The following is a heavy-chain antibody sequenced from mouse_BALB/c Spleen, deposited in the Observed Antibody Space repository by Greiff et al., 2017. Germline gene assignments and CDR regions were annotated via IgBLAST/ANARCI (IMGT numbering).Heavy chain of an antibody. CDR1: GFTFSSYA. J-gene: IGHJ4*01. Sequence: EVQLVESGGGLVKPGGSLKLSCAASGFTFSSYAMSWVRQTPEKRLEWVATISSGGSYTYYPDSVKGRFTISRDNAKNTLYLQMSSLRSEDTAMYYCARPTMDYWGQGTSVTVSS. CDR2: ISSGGSYT. CDR3: ARPTMDY. V-gene: IGHV5-9-3*01.